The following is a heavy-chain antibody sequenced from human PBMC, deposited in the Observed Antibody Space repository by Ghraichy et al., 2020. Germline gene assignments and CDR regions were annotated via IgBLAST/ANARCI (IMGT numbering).Heavy chain of an antibody. CDR3: ARGPIRKNWFDP. D-gene: IGHD1-14*01. V-gene: IGHV4-34*01. CDR1: GGSFSGYY. Sequence: SETLSLTCAVYGGSFSGYYWSWIRQPPGKGLEWIGEINHSGSTNYNPSLKSRVTISVDTSKNQFSLKLSSVTAADTAVYYCARGPIRKNWFDPWGQGTLVTVSS. CDR2: INHSGST. J-gene: IGHJ5*02.